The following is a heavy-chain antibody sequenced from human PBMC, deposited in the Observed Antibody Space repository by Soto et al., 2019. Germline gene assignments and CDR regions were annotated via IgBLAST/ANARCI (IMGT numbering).Heavy chain of an antibody. J-gene: IGHJ4*02. CDR3: ATRDTGRVY. D-gene: IGHD5-18*01. Sequence: QVQLQESGPGLVKPSGTLSLTCAVSGVSIGSHDWWTWVRQPPGKGLEWFGESHQSGNTNYNSSLESRVTISLDKSKNPFSLQLSAVTVADTAVYYCATRDTGRVYWGQGTLVTVYS. CDR2: SHQSGNT. V-gene: IGHV4-4*02. CDR1: GVSIGSHDW.